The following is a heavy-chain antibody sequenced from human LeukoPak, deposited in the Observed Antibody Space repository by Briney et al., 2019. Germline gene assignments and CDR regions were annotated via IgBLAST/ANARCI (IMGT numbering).Heavy chain of an antibody. CDR2: IIPILGIA. Sequence: SVKVSCKASGGTVSSYAISWVRQAPGQGLEWMGRIIPILGIANYAQKFQGRVTITADKSTSTAYMELSSLRSEDTAVYYCARKGDGYVHDAFDIWGQGTMVTVSS. D-gene: IGHD5-24*01. V-gene: IGHV1-69*04. CDR3: ARKGDGYVHDAFDI. J-gene: IGHJ3*02. CDR1: GGTVSSYA.